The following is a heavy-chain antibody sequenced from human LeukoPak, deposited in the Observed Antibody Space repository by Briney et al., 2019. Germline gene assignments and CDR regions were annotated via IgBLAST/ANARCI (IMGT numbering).Heavy chain of an antibody. CDR1: GFTFDDYG. V-gene: IGHV3-20*04. CDR2: INWNGGST. J-gene: IGHJ4*02. CDR3: ARGRRGFGFGGGNYFDY. Sequence: GGSLRLSCAASGFTFDDYGMSWVRQAPGKGLEWVSGINWNGGSTGYADSVKGRVTISRDNAKNSLYLQMNRLRAEDTALYYCARGRRGFGFGGGNYFDYWGQGTLVTVSS. D-gene: IGHD3-10*01.